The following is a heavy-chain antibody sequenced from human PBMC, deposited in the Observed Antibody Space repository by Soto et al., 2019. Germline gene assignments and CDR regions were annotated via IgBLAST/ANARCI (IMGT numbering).Heavy chain of an antibody. CDR2: ISGSGGST. CDR3: AKELAEQLGYCTNGVCSYGMDV. CDR1: GFTFSSYA. D-gene: IGHD2-8*01. V-gene: IGHV3-23*01. J-gene: IGHJ6*02. Sequence: GGSLRLSCAASGFTFSSYAMSWVRQAPGKGLEWVSAISGSGGSTYYADSVKGRFTISRDNSKNTLYLQMNSLRAEDTAVYYCAKELAEQLGYCTNGVCSYGMDVWGQGTTVTVSS.